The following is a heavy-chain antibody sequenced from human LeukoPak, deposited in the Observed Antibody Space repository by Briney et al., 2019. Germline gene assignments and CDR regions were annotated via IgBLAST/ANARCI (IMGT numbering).Heavy chain of an antibody. Sequence: AASVKVSCNASGGTFSSYAISWVRQAPGQGLEWMGGIIPIFGTANYAQKFQGRVTITTDEYTSTAYMELSSLRSEDTAVYYCASASRGGWNEYWGQGTLVTVSS. CDR3: ASASRGGWNEY. CDR2: IIPIFGTA. CDR1: GGTFSSYA. V-gene: IGHV1-69*05. D-gene: IGHD1-1*01. J-gene: IGHJ4*02.